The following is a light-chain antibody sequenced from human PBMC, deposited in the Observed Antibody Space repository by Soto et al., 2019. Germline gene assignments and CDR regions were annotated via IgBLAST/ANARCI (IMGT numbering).Light chain of an antibody. CDR3: QQYNNWPLTWT. Sequence: IVMTQSPATLSVSPGERATLSCMASQSVSSHLAWYQHKPGQAPRLLIYDASTRATDVPDRFTGSGSATEVTLTISSLQSEDFAVYYCQQYNNWPLTWTFGLGTKVEIK. J-gene: IGKJ1*01. V-gene: IGKV3-15*01. CDR2: DAS. CDR1: QSVSSH.